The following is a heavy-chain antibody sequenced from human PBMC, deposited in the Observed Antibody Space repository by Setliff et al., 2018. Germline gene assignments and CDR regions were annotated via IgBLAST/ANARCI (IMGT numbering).Heavy chain of an antibody. CDR3: VRAPPTVVIPPGRAFFDP. CDR1: GYTFTSNA. D-gene: IGHD2-2*01. Sequence: ASVKVSCKASGYTFTSNAMHWVRQAPGQGLEWMGWISAYNGNINYAQKFQGRVTMTTDTYTSTANMELRSLRSDDTAVYYCVRAPPTVVIPPGRAFFDPWGQGTLVTVSS. CDR2: ISAYNGNI. V-gene: IGHV1-18*01. J-gene: IGHJ5*01.